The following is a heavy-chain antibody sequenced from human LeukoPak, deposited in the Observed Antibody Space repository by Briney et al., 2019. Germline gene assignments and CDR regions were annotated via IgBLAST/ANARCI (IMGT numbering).Heavy chain of an antibody. J-gene: IGHJ4*02. Sequence: GGSLRLSCAASGFAFSSYEMNWVRQAPGKGLEWVSYISSSGSTIYYADSVKGRFTISRDNAKNSLYLQMNNLRAEDTAVYYCARGYQDYDFWSGCYWGQGTLVTVSS. CDR3: ARGYQDYDFWSGCY. D-gene: IGHD3-3*01. CDR1: GFAFSSYE. CDR2: ISSSGSTI. V-gene: IGHV3-48*03.